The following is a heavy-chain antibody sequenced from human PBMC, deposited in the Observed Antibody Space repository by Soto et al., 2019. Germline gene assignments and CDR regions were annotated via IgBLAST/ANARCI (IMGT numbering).Heavy chain of an antibody. J-gene: IGHJ5*02. Sequence: SLSLSCAASGFTFSSYWMHWVRQAPGKGLVWVSRINSDGSSTSYADSVKGRFTISRDNAKNTLYLQMNSLRAEDTAVYYCARARRQVEYGGKRPLYNGFDPWGQGTLVTVSS. CDR2: INSDGSST. CDR1: GFTFSSYW. V-gene: IGHV3-74*01. CDR3: ARARRQVEYGGKRPLYNGFDP. D-gene: IGHD4-17*01.